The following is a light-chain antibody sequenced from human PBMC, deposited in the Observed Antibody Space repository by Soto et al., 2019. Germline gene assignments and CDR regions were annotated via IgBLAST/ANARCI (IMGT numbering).Light chain of an antibody. J-gene: IGLJ3*02. CDR2: SDD. CDR1: NSNIGRYS. V-gene: IGLV1-44*01. CDR3: AAWDDNLNGPL. Sequence: SALTQPPSLSGPPGQRVTISCSGSNSNIGRYSVNWYQHFPGTAPKILIYSDDERPSGVPDRFSGSKSGTSASLAISGLQSEDEAEYYCAAWDDNLNGPLFGGGTKVTVL.